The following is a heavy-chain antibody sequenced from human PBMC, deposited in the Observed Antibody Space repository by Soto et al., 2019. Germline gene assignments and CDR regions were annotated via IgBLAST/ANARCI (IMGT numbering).Heavy chain of an antibody. Sequence: EEQLVASGGGLVQPGGSLRLSCEASGFTLGSYWMSWVRQAPGKGLEWLATIKTDASEKKYVDSVKGRFTMSRDNAKNSLYLQMDSLRAEDTAAYYCARDSGYGSASSVNHYLEYWGHGTLVTVSS. CDR3: ARDSGYGSASSVNHYLEY. CDR2: IKTDASEK. J-gene: IGHJ4*01. V-gene: IGHV3-7*01. D-gene: IGHD3-10*01. CDR1: GFTLGSYW.